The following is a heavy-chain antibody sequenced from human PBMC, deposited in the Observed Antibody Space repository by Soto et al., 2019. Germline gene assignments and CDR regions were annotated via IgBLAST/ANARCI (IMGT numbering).Heavy chain of an antibody. J-gene: IGHJ3*02. D-gene: IGHD6-13*01. V-gene: IGHV3-23*01. CDR3: AKDVKRGIAAMRTSPYDDAFDI. CDR1: GFTFTTYV. Sequence: GGSLRLSCAASGFTFTTYVMSWVRQAPGKGLEWVSAISGTGGGTYYADSVKGRFTISRDNSKNTLYLQMNSLRAEDTAAYYCAKDVKRGIAAMRTSPYDDAFDIWGQGTMVTVSS. CDR2: ISGTGGGT.